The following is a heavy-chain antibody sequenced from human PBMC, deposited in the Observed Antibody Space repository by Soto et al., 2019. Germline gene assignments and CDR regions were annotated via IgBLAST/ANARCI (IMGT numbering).Heavy chain of an antibody. D-gene: IGHD5-12*01. CDR1: GFTFSSYW. CDR3: ARVFGYSGYDSNSDY. V-gene: IGHV3-7*01. J-gene: IGHJ4*02. Sequence: EVQLVESGGGLVQPGGSLRLSCAASGFTFSSYWMSWVRQAPGKGLEWVANIKQDGSEKYYVDSVKGRFTISRDNAKNSLYLQMNSPRAEDTAVYYCARVFGYSGYDSNSDYWGQGTLVTVSS. CDR2: IKQDGSEK.